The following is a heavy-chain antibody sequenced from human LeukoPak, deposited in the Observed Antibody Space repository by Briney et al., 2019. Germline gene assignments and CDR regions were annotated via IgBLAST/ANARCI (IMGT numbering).Heavy chain of an antibody. V-gene: IGHV1-2*02. Sequence: ASVKVSCKASGYTFTAFYMHWVRQAPGQGLEWMGWINPNSGATNYAQKFQGRFTMTRDTSISTAYMELSRLRSDDTAVYYCARAHLIAAAGYNWFDPWGQGTLVTVSS. J-gene: IGHJ5*02. CDR2: INPNSGAT. CDR3: ARAHLIAAAGYNWFDP. CDR1: GYTFTAFY. D-gene: IGHD6-13*01.